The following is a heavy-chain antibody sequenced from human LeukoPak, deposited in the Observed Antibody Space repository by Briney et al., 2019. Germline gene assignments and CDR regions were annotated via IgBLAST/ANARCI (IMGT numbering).Heavy chain of an antibody. CDR1: GDSVSSNSAA. V-gene: IGHV6-1*01. Sequence: SQTLSLTCAISGDSVSSNSAAWGWIRQSPSGGLEWLGRTYYRSKWFYDYAVSVKSRITINPDTSKNQFSLLLNSVTPEDTAVYYCTRDSGLGNDAFDVWGQGTMVTVSS. J-gene: IGHJ3*01. D-gene: IGHD3-10*01. CDR2: TYYRSKWFY. CDR3: TRDSGLGNDAFDV.